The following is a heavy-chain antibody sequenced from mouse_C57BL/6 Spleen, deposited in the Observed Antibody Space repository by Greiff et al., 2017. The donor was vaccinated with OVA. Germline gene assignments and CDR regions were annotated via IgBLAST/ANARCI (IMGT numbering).Heavy chain of an antibody. V-gene: IGHV1-82*01. D-gene: IGHD2-4*01. CDR3: ARDYDYDVSWYFDV. CDR1: GYAFSSSW. Sequence: VQLQQSGPELVKPGASVTISCKASGYAFSSSWMNWVKQRPGKGLEWIGRIYPGDGDTNYNGKFKGQATLTADKSSSTAYMQLSSLTSEDSAVYFCARDYDYDVSWYFDVWGTGTTVTVSS. CDR2: IYPGDGDT. J-gene: IGHJ1*03.